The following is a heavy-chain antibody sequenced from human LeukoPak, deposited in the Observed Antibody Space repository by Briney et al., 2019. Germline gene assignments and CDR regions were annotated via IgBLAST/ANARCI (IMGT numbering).Heavy chain of an antibody. CDR2: ISPNSGGT. CDR3: ARAGSGWQTYYFDY. D-gene: IGHD6-19*01. J-gene: IGHJ4*02. V-gene: IGHV1-2*02. CDR1: GYTFTGYY. Sequence: ASVKVSCKASGYTFTGYYMHWVRQAPGQGLEWMGWISPNSGGTNYAQKFQGRVTMTRDTSISTAYVELSRLRSDDTAVYYCARAGSGWQTYYFDYWGQGTLVTVSS.